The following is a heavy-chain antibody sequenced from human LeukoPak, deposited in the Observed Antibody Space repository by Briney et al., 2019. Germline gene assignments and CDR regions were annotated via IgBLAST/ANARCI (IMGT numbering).Heavy chain of an antibody. CDR1: GFTLSSYX. D-gene: IGHD1-26*01. CDR2: VAASDGRT. V-gene: IGHV3-23*01. CDR3: AKEVGAAREAFDX. J-gene: IGHJ4*02. Sequence: LSCXXFGFTLSSYXMSWVRQAPGKGLEWISAVAASDGRTYYADSVKGRYTISRDNSENTLYLQMNSLRAEDTAVYYCAKEVGAAREAFDXXGQ.